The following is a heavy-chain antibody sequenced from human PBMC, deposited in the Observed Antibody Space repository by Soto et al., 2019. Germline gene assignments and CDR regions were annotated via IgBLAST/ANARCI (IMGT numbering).Heavy chain of an antibody. CDR3: ARGIRNYYGVDV. V-gene: IGHV3-74*01. D-gene: IGHD5-18*01. CDR1: VFTFNIHG. CDR2: IKFDGSTT. Sequence: PGGSLRLSCAASVFTFNIHGMHWVRQAPRKGLVWVSRIKFDGSTTSYADSVKGRFTISRDNAKNTVYLQMNSLGGEDTGVYYCARGIRNYYGVDVWGQGTTVTVSS. J-gene: IGHJ6*02.